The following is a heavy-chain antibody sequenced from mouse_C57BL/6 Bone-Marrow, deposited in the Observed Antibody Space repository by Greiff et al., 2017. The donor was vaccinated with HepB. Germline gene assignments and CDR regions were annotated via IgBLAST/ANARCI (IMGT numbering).Heavy chain of an antibody. D-gene: IGHD1-1*01. CDR1: GFTFSSYG. V-gene: IGHV5-6*01. J-gene: IGHJ2*01. Sequence: EVQLVESGGDLVKPGGSLKLSCAASGFTFSSYGMSWVRQTPDKRLEWVATISSGGSYTYYPDSVKGRFTISRDNAKNTLYLQMSSLKSEDTAMYYCARHYPLTTVVAPDYWGQGTTLTVSS. CDR3: ARHYPLTTVVAPDY. CDR2: ISSGGSYT.